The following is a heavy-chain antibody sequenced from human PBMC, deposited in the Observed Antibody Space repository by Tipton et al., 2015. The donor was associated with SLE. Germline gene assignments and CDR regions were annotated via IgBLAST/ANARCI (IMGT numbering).Heavy chain of an antibody. CDR1: GGSISSGSYY. Sequence: TLSLTCTVSGGSISSGSYYWSWIRQPAGKGLEWIGHIYTTGNTNYNPSLKSRVTISVDTSKNHFSLKLTSVTAADTAVYYCGRGRYGSGRYFQHWGQGTLVTVSS. J-gene: IGHJ1*01. V-gene: IGHV4-61*09. D-gene: IGHD6-25*01. CDR3: GRGRYGSGRYFQH. CDR2: IYTTGNT.